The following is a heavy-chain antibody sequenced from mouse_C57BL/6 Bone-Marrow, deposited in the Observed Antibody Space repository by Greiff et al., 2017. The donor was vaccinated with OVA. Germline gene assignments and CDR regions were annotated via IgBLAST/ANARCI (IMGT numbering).Heavy chain of an antibody. CDR2: IDPEDGDT. CDR1: GFNIKDYY. J-gene: IGHJ4*01. CDR3: TTGGSPYAMDY. Sequence: VQLQQSGAELVRPGASVKLSCTASGFNIKDYYMHWVKQRPEQGLEWIGRIDPEDGDTEYAPKFPGKATMTADTSSNTAYLQLSRLTSEDTAVDYCTTGGSPYAMDYWGQGTSVTVSS. D-gene: IGHD1-1*01. V-gene: IGHV14-1*01.